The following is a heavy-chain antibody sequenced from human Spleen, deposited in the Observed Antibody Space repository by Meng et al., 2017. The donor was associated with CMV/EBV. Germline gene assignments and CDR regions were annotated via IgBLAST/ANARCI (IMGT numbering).Heavy chain of an antibody. CDR2: ISSSGSTI. CDR1: GFTFSSYE. J-gene: IGHJ6*02. CDR3: AKSWDGMDV. Sequence: GGSLRLSCAASGFTFSSYEMNWVRQAPGRGLEWVSYISSSGSTIYYADSVKGRFTMSRDNAKNSLYLQMNSLRAEDTAVYYCAKSWDGMDVWGQGTTVTVSS. V-gene: IGHV3-48*03. D-gene: IGHD1-26*01.